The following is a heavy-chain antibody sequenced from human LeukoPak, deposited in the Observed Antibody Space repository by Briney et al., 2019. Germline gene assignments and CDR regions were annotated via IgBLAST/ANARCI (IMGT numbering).Heavy chain of an antibody. Sequence: SETLSLTCTVSGGSISSYYWSWIRQPAGKGLEWIGRIYTSGGTNYNPALKSRVTMSVDTSKNQFSLKRSSVTAADTAGYYCARARGPTVFDYWGQGTLVTVSS. D-gene: IGHD4-11*01. CDR2: IYTSGGT. J-gene: IGHJ4*02. CDR1: GGSISSYY. CDR3: ARARGPTVFDY. V-gene: IGHV4-4*07.